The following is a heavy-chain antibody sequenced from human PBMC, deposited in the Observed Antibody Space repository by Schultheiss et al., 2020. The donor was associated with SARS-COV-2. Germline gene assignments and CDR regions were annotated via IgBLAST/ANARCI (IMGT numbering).Heavy chain of an antibody. V-gene: IGHV3-30-3*01. CDR3: AKEFAVGINSFSFFDY. CDR2: ISYDGSNK. J-gene: IGHJ4*02. D-gene: IGHD4-23*01. CDR1: GFTFSSYA. Sequence: GGSLRLSCAASGFTFSSYAMHWVRQAPGKGLEWVAVISYDGSNKYYADSVKGRFTISRDNSKNTLYLQMNSLRPEDTAVYYCAKEFAVGINSFSFFDYWGQGTPVTVSS.